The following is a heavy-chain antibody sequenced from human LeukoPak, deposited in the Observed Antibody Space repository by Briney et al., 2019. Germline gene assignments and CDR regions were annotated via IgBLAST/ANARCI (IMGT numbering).Heavy chain of an antibody. CDR3: ARGRQVKKIAARPLDY. J-gene: IGHJ4*02. Sequence: PSETLSLTCAVYGGSFSGYYWSWLRQPPGKGLEWIGEINHSGSTNYNPSLKSRVTISVDTSKNQFSLKLSSVTAADTAVYYCARGRQVKKIAARPLDYWGQGTLVTVSS. CDR1: GGSFSGYY. V-gene: IGHV4-34*01. CDR2: INHSGST. D-gene: IGHD6-6*01.